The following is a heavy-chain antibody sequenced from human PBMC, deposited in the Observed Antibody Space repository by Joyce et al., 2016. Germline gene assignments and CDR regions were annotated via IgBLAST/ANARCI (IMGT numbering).Heavy chain of an antibody. V-gene: IGHV1-3*05. J-gene: IGHJ1*01. D-gene: IGHD2-15*01. Sequence: QVQLVQSGAEEKKPGASVRVSCQASGYTFTSFAMHWVRKAPGQSLEWVGWINAGNGDTKYSQKFQGRVTITRDTSANSIYMDLKRVTFEDTAVYYCTRGGCSGGSCYAIGDLQCWGQGTLVTVSS. CDR3: TRGGCSGGSCYAIGDLQC. CDR2: INAGNGDT. CDR1: GYTFTSFA.